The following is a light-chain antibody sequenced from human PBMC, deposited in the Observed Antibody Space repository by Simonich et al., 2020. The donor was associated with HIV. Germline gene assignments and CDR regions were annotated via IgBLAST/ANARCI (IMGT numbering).Light chain of an antibody. CDR3: QQYYSVPRT. CDR1: QSVLYSSNNKNY. CDR2: WAS. V-gene: IGKV4-1*01. J-gene: IGKJ4*01. Sequence: DIVMTQSPDYLAVSLGERATINCKSSQSVLYSSNNKNYLAWYQQKPGQPPKLLIYWASTRESGVPDRFSGSGSGTDFTLPISSLQAEDVAVYYCQQYYSVPRTFGGGTKVEIK.